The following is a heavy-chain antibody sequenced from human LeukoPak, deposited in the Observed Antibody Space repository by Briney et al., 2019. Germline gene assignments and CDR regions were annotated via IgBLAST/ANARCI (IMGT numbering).Heavy chain of an antibody. J-gene: IGHJ2*01. CDR2: INHGGST. Sequence: SETLSLTCAVIGGPLSDYYWSWIRQPPGKGLEWIGEINHGGSTSYNPSLKSRLTISVDTSKNQFSLKLSSVTAADTAVYYCARGLNWYFDLWGRGTLVSVSS. CDR3: ARGLNWYFDL. CDR1: GGPLSDYY. V-gene: IGHV4-34*01.